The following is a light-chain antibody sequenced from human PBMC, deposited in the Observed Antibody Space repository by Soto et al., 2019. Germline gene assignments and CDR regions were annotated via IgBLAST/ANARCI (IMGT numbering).Light chain of an antibody. CDR3: QQANTFPYT. J-gene: IGKJ2*01. CDR1: QGISSW. V-gene: IGKV1-12*01. CDR2: GAS. Sequence: DIQMTQSPSSVSASVRDSVTITCRASQGISSWLVWYQQKPGKAPKLLIYGASSLQSGVPSRFSGSGSGTDFSLTISSLQPEDFATYYCQQANTFPYTFGQGTKLEIK.